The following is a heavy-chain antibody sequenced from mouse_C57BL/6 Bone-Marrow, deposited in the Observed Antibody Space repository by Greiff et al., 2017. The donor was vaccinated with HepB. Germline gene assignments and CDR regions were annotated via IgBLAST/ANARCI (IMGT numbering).Heavy chain of an antibody. CDR3: ARWNITTVVDYFDY. V-gene: IGHV2-9-1*01. CDR1: GFSLTSYA. J-gene: IGHJ2*01. CDR2: IWTGGGT. Sequence: VKVVESGPGLVAPSQSLSITCTVSGFSLTSYAISWVRQPPGKGLEWLGVIWTGGGTNYNSALKSRLSISKDNSKSQVFLKMNSLQTDDTARYYCARWNITTVVDYFDYWGQGTTLTVSS. D-gene: IGHD1-1*01.